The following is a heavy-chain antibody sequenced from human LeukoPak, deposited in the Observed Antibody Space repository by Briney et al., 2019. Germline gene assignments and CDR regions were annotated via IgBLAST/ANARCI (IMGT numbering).Heavy chain of an antibody. D-gene: IGHD1-1*01. V-gene: IGHV4-34*01. CDR2: INHSGST. CDR1: GGSFSGYY. CDR3: ARCTTGKTFGSLREIKKSREIDY. Sequence: SETLSLTCAVYGGSFSGYYWSWLRQPPGQGREWWGEINHSGSTNYNPSLKSRVTISVDTSKNQFSLKLSSVTAADTAVYYCARCTTGKTFGSLREIKKSREIDYWGQGTLVTVST. J-gene: IGHJ4*02.